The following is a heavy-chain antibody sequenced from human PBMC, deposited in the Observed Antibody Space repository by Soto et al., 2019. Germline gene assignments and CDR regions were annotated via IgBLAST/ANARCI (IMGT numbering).Heavy chain of an antibody. Sequence: GGSLRLSCAASGFPFSNGWMSWVRQAPGKGLEWVGRIKSKTDGETRDYAGPVKDRFTISRDDSKKTLYLQMNSLKTEDTAVYYCSTDLGYYGLDVWGQGTKVTVSS. CDR1: GFPFSNGW. CDR2: IKSKTDGETR. V-gene: IGHV3-15*01. J-gene: IGHJ6*02. CDR3: STDLGYYGLDV. D-gene: IGHD2-15*01.